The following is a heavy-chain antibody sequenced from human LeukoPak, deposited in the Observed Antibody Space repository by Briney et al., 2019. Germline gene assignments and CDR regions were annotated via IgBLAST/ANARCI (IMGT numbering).Heavy chain of an antibody. V-gene: IGHV3-30*02. CDR1: GFTFSSYG. Sequence: GGSLRLSCVASGFTFSSYGMHWVRQAPGKGLEWVAFIRYDGSNKYYADSVKGRFTISRDNSKNTLYLQMNSLRAEDTAVYYCAKVNPAYDSSGPMDYWGQGTLVTVSS. J-gene: IGHJ4*02. D-gene: IGHD3-22*01. CDR2: IRYDGSNK. CDR3: AKVNPAYDSSGPMDY.